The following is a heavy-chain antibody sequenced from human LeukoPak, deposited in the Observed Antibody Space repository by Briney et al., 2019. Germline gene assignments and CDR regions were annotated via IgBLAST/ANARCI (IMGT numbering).Heavy chain of an antibody. CDR3: ARACSSTSCYSYDAFDI. D-gene: IGHD2-2*01. J-gene: IGHJ3*02. CDR2: INHSGST. V-gene: IGHV4-34*01. CDR1: GGSFSGYY. Sequence: SETLSLTCAVYGGSFSGYYWSWNRQPPGKGLEWIGEINHSGSTNYNPSLKSRVTISVDTSKNQFSLRLSSVTAADTAVYYCARACSSTSCYSYDAFDIWGQGTMVTVSS.